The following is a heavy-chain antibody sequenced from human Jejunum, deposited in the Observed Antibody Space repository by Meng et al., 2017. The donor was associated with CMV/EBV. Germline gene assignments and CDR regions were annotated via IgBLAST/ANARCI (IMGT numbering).Heavy chain of an antibody. V-gene: IGHV4-4*07. CDR1: GGSINNHY. J-gene: IGHJ4*02. Sequence: QVHAMVSGPGLVKPSATLSLTCTVSGGSINNHYWSWIRQSRGKGLEWGGRIYTRDSTNYNPSLKSRVTMSIDPSKNQFYQNLDCVAVVGTAVYYCARGPGETTGEGFDYWGQRTLFTVSS. CDR2: IYTRDST. D-gene: IGHD4-11*01. CDR3: ARGPGETTGEGFDY.